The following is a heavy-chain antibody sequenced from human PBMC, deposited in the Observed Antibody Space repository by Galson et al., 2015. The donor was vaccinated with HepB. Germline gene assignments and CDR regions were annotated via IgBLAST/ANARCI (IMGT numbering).Heavy chain of an antibody. Sequence: SVKVSCKASGYIFTSYGITWVRQAPGQGLEWMGWINAYNGNTNYAQKLQGRVTMTTDTSTTTAYMELRSLRFDDTAIYYCARVGMVRGVIMSAGGYWGQGNPVTVSS. J-gene: IGHJ4*02. D-gene: IGHD3-10*01. CDR3: ARVGMVRGVIMSAGGY. V-gene: IGHV1-18*04. CDR2: INAYNGNT. CDR1: GYIFTSYG.